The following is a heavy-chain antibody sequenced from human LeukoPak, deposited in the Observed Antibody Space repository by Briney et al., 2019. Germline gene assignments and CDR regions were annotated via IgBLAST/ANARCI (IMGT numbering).Heavy chain of an antibody. Sequence: PGGSLRISCAASGFTFSSYWMHWVRQAPGKGLVWVARINTDGSSISYADSVKGRFTISRENGKNTLYLQMNSLRAEDTAVYYCATEARGSRDAFDIWGQGTMVTVSS. V-gene: IGHV3-74*01. D-gene: IGHD1-26*01. CDR2: INTDGSSI. CDR1: GFTFSSYW. J-gene: IGHJ3*02. CDR3: ATEARGSRDAFDI.